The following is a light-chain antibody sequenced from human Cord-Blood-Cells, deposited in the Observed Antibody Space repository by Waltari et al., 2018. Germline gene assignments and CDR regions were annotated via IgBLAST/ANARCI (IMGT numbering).Light chain of an antibody. CDR3: QQYNSYPPVT. CDR2: AAS. Sequence: DIQMTQSPSSLSSSVGDRVTITCRASQGISQYLAWFQQKPGKAHKSLIYAASSLQSGVPSKFSGSGSGTDFTLTISSLQPEDFATYYCQQYNSYPPVTFGPGTKVDIK. V-gene: IGKV1-16*02. J-gene: IGKJ3*01. CDR1: QGISQY.